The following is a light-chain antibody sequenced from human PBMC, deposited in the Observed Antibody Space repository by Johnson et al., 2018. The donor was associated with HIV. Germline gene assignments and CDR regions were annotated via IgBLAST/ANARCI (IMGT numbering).Light chain of an antibody. CDR3: ATWDRSLTIGGV. CDR2: END. V-gene: IGLV1-51*02. CDR1: SSNIGSNY. J-gene: IGLJ1*01. Sequence: QSVLTQSPSVSAAPGQKVTISCSGSSSNIGSNYVSWYQQVPGTAPKLLIYENDKRPSGIPDRFSGSKSGTSAALAIPALQTGDEADYYCATWDRSLTIGGVFGTGTKVTVL.